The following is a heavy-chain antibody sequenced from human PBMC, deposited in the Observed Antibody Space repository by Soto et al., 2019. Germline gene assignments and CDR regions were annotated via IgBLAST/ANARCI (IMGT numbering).Heavy chain of an antibody. D-gene: IGHD5-18*01. CDR1: GFTFSSYG. CDR3: AKDSDSYGSRDFDH. CDR2: VAYDGSNK. Sequence: QVQLVESGGGVVQPGRSLRLSCAASGFTFSSYGMHWVRQAPGKGLEWVAIVAYDGSNKYYADSVKGRFTISRDNSKNTLYLQMNSLRAEDTAVYYCAKDSDSYGSRDFDHWGQGTLVTVSS. V-gene: IGHV3-30*18. J-gene: IGHJ4*02.